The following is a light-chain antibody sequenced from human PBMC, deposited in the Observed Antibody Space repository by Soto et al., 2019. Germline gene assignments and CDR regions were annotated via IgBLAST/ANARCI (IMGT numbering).Light chain of an antibody. CDR1: QGIGNY. CDR2: GAS. V-gene: IGKV1-27*01. CDR3: QKYDTVPWT. J-gene: IGKJ1*01. Sequence: DIQMTQSPSSLPASVGDRVTITCRASQGIGNYLDWYQQKPGKVPKLLIYGASILQSGVPSRFSGSGSGTYFTLTIRSLQPEDAATYYCQKYDTVPWTFGQGTKVEIK.